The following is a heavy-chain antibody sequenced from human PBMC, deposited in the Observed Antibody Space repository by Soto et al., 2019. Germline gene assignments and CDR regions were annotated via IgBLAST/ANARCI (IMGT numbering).Heavy chain of an antibody. CDR2: IYYSGST. Sequence: QLQLQESGPGLEKPSETLSLTCTVSGGSISSSSYYWGWIRQPPGKGLEWIGSIYYSGSTYYNPSLKSRVTISVDTSKNQFSLKLSSVTAADTAVYYCARLPRGSYFDYWGQGTLVTVSS. J-gene: IGHJ4*02. CDR3: ARLPRGSYFDY. CDR1: GGSISSSSYY. D-gene: IGHD1-26*01. V-gene: IGHV4-39*01.